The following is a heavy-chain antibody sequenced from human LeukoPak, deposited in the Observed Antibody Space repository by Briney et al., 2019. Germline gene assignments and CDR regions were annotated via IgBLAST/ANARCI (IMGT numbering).Heavy chain of an antibody. CDR2: ISYDGSNK. CDR1: GFTSSSYA. J-gene: IGHJ4*02. D-gene: IGHD2-15*01. Sequence: PGGSLRLSCAASGFTSSSYAMHWVRQAPGKGLEWVAVISYDGSNKYYADSVKGRFTISRDNSKNTLYLQMNSLRAEDTAVYYCAKAMERYCSGGSCLGPHSDYWGQGTLVTVSS. V-gene: IGHV3-30*14. CDR3: AKAMERYCSGGSCLGPHSDY.